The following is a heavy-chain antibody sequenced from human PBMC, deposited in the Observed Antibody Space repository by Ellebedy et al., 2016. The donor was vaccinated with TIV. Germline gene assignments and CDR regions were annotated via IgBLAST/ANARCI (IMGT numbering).Heavy chain of an antibody. V-gene: IGHV3-23*01. Sequence: PGGSLRLPCEASGFTFSSSVMRWVRQAPGKGLEWVSAISGSGGDAYYANSVKGRVTVSRDNSKNTQYLQMSSLRGDDTAVYYCAMGIGYCSGGSCYDYWGQGTLVTVSS. D-gene: IGHD2-15*01. J-gene: IGHJ4*02. CDR3: AMGIGYCSGGSCYDY. CDR1: GFTFSSSV. CDR2: ISGSGGDA.